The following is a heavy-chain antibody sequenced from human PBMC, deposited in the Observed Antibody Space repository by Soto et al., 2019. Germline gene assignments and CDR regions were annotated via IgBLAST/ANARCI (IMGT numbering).Heavy chain of an antibody. CDR2: ISGGGGTR. V-gene: IGHV3-23*01. CDR3: AKERDSITKINRFDP. Sequence: GGSLRLSCAASEFTFSSYAMIWVRQAPGKGLEWVSGISGGGGTRYYADSVKGRFTISRDNSKNTMYLQMNSPRAEDTAVYHCAKERDSITKINRFDPWGQGTLGTGS. J-gene: IGHJ5*02. D-gene: IGHD2-2*01. CDR1: EFTFSSYA.